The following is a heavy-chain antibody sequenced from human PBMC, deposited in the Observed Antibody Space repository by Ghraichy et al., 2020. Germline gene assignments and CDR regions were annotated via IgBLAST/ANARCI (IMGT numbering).Heavy chain of an antibody. CDR2: INPNSGGT. CDR3: AKALLFCSGGGCLPLHPFDF. D-gene: IGHD2-15*01. CDR1: RDTFTGYY. V-gene: IGHV1-2*02. J-gene: IGHJ4*02. Sequence: ASVKVSCKASRDTFTGYYIRLVRQAPGQGLEWMGWINPNSGGTNYAQKFQGRVTMTRDTSISTAYMELSSLRSDDTAVYYCAKALLFCSGGGCLPLHPFDFWGQGTLVTVSS.